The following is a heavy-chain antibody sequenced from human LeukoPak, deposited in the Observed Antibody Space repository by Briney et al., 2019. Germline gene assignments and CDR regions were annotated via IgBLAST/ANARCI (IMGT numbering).Heavy chain of an antibody. CDR2: IKPDGSEK. CDR1: GFTFSSYW. J-gene: IGHJ4*02. V-gene: IGHV3-7*01. D-gene: IGHD2-2*01. Sequence: GGSLRLSCTACGFTFSSYWTSWVRQAPGKGLEWMANIKPDGSEKYYVDSVKGRFTISRDNAKNSLHLQMNSLRAEDTAVYYCGKEDCDTTSCHWGIDNRGQGTLVTVSS. CDR3: GKEDCDTTSCHWGIDN.